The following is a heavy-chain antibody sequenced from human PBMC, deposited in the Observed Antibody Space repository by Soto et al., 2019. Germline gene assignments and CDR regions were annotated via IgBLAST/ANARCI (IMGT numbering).Heavy chain of an antibody. V-gene: IGHV3-23*01. CDR3: ARWRFLDY. J-gene: IGHJ4*02. D-gene: IGHD2-21*01. CDR2: ISGSDGKT. Sequence: EVQLLESGGGLVRPGGSLRLSCTPSGFSFSSYALSWVCQAPGTGLEWVSTISGSDGKTYYADSVKGRLSISRDTSKTTLYLEMTSLRVEYTAVYYCARWRFLDYWGQGTRVTVS. CDR1: GFSFSSYA.